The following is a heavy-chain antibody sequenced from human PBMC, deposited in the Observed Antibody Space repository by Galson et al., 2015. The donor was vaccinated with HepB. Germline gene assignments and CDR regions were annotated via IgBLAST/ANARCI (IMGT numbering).Heavy chain of an antibody. J-gene: IGHJ3*02. CDR3: ASEYSSSSGAFDI. CDR2: IDPSDSYT. Sequence: QPGTAVTKPGESLWISCKGSGYSFTSYWISWVRQMPGKGLEWMGRIDPSDSYTNYSPSFQGHVTISADKSISTAYLQWSRLKASDTAMYYCASEYSSSSGAFDIWGQGTMVTVSS. CDR1: GYSFTSYW. D-gene: IGHD6-6*01. V-gene: IGHV5-10-1*01.